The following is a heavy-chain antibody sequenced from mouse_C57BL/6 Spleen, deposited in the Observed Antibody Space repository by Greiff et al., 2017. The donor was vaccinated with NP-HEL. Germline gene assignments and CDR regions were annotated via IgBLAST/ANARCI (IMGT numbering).Heavy chain of an antibody. J-gene: IGHJ4*01. Sequence: EVQLVESEGGLVQPGSSMKLSCTASGFTFSDYYMAWVRQVPEKGLEWVANINYDGSSTYYLDSLKSRFIISRDNAKNILYLQMSSLKSEDTATYYCARGPPYDPYAMDYWGQGTSVTVSS. CDR2: INYDGSST. D-gene: IGHD2-3*01. CDR3: ARGPPYDPYAMDY. CDR1: GFTFSDYY. V-gene: IGHV5-16*01.